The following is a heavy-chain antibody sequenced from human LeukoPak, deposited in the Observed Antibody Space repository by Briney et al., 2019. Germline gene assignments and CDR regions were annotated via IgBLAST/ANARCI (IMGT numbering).Heavy chain of an antibody. CDR2: INPNSGGT. CDR1: GGTFSSYA. Sequence: GGSVKVSCKASGGTFSSYAISWVRQAPGQGLEWMGWINPNSGGTNYAQKFQGWVTMTRDTSISTAYMELSRLRSDDTAVYYCARGVGSAAGTLNYFDYWGQGTLVTVSS. CDR3: ARGVGSAAGTLNYFDY. V-gene: IGHV1-2*04. D-gene: IGHD6-13*01. J-gene: IGHJ4*02.